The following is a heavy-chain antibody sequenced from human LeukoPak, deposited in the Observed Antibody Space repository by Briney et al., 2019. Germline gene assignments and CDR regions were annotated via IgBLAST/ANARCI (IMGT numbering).Heavy chain of an antibody. Sequence: PGRSLRLSCAASGFTFDDYAMHWVRQAPGKGLEWVSGLSWNSGNIGHADSVKGRFTISRDNAKNSLYLQMNSLRAEDTALYYCAKSQEMATIYYSYFDLWGRGTLVTVSS. V-gene: IGHV3-9*01. CDR2: LSWNSGNI. D-gene: IGHD5-12*01. CDR1: GFTFDDYA. CDR3: AKSQEMATIYYSYFDL. J-gene: IGHJ2*01.